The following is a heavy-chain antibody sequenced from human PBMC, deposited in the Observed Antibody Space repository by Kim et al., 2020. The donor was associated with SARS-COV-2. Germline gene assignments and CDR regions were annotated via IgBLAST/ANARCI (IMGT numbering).Heavy chain of an antibody. CDR1: GGSISSSSYY. D-gene: IGHD6-13*01. Sequence: SETLSLTCTVSGGSISSSSYYWGWIRQPPGKGLEWIGSIYYSGITYYNPSLKSRVTISVDTSKNQFSLKLSSVTAADTAVYYCARSRQQQLVFNYYYGMDVWGQGTTVTVSS. J-gene: IGHJ6*02. V-gene: IGHV4-39*01. CDR3: ARSRQQQLVFNYYYGMDV. CDR2: IYYSGIT.